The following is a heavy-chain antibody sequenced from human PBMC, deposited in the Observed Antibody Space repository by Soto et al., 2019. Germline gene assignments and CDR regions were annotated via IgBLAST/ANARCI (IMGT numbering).Heavy chain of an antibody. V-gene: IGHV4-59*01. Sequence: QVQLQESGPGLVKPSETLSLTCTVSGGSISSYYWNWIRQPPGKGLEWIGYLYYSENTNYNPSLKSRVTMSVHTSKNQFALELSSVTAADTAGYYCAGNHPFDIWGQGKRVSVAS. CDR1: GGSISSYY. CDR3: AGNHPFDI. CDR2: LYYSENT. J-gene: IGHJ3*02.